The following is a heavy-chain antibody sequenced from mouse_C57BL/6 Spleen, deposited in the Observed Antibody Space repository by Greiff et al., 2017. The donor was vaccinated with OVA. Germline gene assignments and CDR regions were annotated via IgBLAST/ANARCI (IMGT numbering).Heavy chain of an antibody. CDR3: AKESYYGSSPYWYFEV. V-gene: IGHV2-5*01. J-gene: IGHJ1*03. Sequence: VQLVESGPGLVQPSQSLSITCTVSGFSLTSYGVHWVRQSPGKGLEWLGVIWRGGSTDYNAAFMSRLSITKDNSKSQVFFKMNSLQADDTAIYYCAKESYYGSSPYWYFEVWGTGTTVTVSS. D-gene: IGHD1-1*01. CDR2: IWRGGST. CDR1: GFSLTSYG.